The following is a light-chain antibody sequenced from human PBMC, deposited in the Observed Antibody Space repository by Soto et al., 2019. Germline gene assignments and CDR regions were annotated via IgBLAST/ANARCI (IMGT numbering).Light chain of an antibody. J-gene: IGKJ2*01. CDR2: DAS. V-gene: IGKV3-11*01. CDR3: QQRSTPYT. Sequence: EIVLTQSPATLSLSPGERATLSCRASQSDSSYLAWYQQKPGQAPRLLIYDASNRATGIPARFSGSGSGTDFTLTISSLEPEDFAVYYCQQRSTPYTFGQGTKLEIK. CDR1: QSDSSY.